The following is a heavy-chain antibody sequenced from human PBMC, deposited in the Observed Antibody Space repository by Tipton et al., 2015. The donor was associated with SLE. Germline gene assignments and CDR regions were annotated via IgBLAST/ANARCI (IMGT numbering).Heavy chain of an antibody. CDR1: GFTFSNYA. CDR2: ISGSGAVT. V-gene: IGHV3-23*01. Sequence: SLRLSCAASGFTFSNYAMNWVRQAPGKGLEWVASISGSGAVTFYADSVKARFTISRDTSKNTLYLQMNTLRAEDTAIYYCAKDGGSYQGEFDYWGQGTLVTVSS. D-gene: IGHD1-26*01. J-gene: IGHJ4*02. CDR3: AKDGGSYQGEFDY.